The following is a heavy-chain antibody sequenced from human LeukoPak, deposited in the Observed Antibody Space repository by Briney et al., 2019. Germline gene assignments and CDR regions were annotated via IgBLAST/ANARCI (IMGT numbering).Heavy chain of an antibody. CDR1: GGSIITSTYY. V-gene: IGHV4-39*01. Sequence: SETLSLTCTVSGGSIITSTYYWGWIRQPPGKGLEWIGSIFYSGSTYYNPSLKSRVTISVDTSKNQFSLKLSSVTAADTAVFYCARQSYDLWSGYYLGLFDYWGQGILVTVSS. CDR3: ARQSYDLWSGYYLGLFDY. J-gene: IGHJ4*02. CDR2: IFYSGST. D-gene: IGHD3-3*01.